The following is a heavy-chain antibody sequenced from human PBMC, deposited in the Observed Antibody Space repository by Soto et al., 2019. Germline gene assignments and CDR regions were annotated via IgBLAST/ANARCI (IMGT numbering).Heavy chain of an antibody. V-gene: IGHV5-51*01. CDR1: GYSFTSYW. Sequence: GESLKISCKGSGYSFTSYWIAWVRQMPGKGLEWMGIIYPGDSDTRYSPSFQGQVTISADKSISTAYLQWSSLKASDTAMYYCARPLTNYDSSGYLGHWGQGTLVTVAS. CDR2: IYPGDSDT. D-gene: IGHD3-22*01. CDR3: ARPLTNYDSSGYLGH. J-gene: IGHJ4*02.